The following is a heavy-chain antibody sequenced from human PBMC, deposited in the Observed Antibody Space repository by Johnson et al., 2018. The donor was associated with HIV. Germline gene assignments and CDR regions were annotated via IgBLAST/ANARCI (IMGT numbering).Heavy chain of an antibody. V-gene: IGHV3-11*01. CDR2: ISSRGSLT. Sequence: QVQLVESGGGLVKPGGSLRLSCTASGFTFSDYYMSWIRQAPGKGLEWISYISSRGSLTYSADSVVGRFTISRDSAKNSLYLQINSLRAEDTAVYYCARGPTRFAAFDIWGQGTMVTVSS. CDR3: ARGPTRFAAFDI. J-gene: IGHJ3*02. CDR1: GFTFSDYY. D-gene: IGHD3-10*01.